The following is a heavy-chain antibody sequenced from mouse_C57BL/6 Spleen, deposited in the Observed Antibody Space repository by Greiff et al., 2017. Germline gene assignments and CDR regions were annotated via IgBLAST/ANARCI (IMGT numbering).Heavy chain of an antibody. D-gene: IGHD2-1*01. CDR1: GYTFTSYW. J-gene: IGHJ4*01. Sequence: VQLQQPGAELVMPGASVKLSCKASGYTFTSYWLPWVKQRPGQGLEWIGEIDPSDSYTNYNQKFKGKSTLTVDKSSSTAYMQLSSLTAEDSAVYYCARVYYGNYGSAMDYWGQGTSVTVSS. CDR3: ARVYYGNYGSAMDY. V-gene: IGHV1-69*01. CDR2: IDPSDSYT.